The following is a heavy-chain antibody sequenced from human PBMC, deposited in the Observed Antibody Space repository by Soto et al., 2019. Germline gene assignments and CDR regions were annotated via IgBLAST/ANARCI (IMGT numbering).Heavy chain of an antibody. V-gene: IGHV3-23*01. J-gene: IGHJ6*02. D-gene: IGHD3-3*01. CDR2: ISGSGGST. CDR1: GFTFSSYA. CDR3: AMARGPDYDFWSGYPMDV. Sequence: PGGSLRLSCAASGFTFSSYAMSWVRQAPGKGLEWVSAISGSGGSTYYADSVKGRFTISRDNSKNTLYLQMNSLRAEDTAVYYCAMARGPDYDFWSGYPMDVWGQGTTVTVSS.